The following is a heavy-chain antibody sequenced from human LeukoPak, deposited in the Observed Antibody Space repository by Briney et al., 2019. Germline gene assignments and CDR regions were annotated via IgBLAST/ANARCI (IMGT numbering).Heavy chain of an antibody. V-gene: IGHV7-4-1*02. CDR1: GYPFSSHF. CDR2: IDTTTGNP. D-gene: IGHD3-10*01. J-gene: IGHJ4*02. CDR3: VRGTPTPGMDY. Sequence: XSVRVSCKASGYPFSSHFLNWVRQAPGQGLEWMGNIDTTTGNPRYAQDFTGRFVFSLDTSVSTAYLQITSLKADDTAAYYCVRGTPTPGMDYWGQGTQVTVSS.